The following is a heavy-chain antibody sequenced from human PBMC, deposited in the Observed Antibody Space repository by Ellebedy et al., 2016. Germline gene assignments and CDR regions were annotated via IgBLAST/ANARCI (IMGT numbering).Heavy chain of an antibody. V-gene: IGHV3-7*03. D-gene: IGHD1-1*01. CDR3: ARSGVPNRDDIWFDP. Sequence: GGSLRLSCAASGFTFSTYWMSWVRQAPGKGLEWVACIKQDESDKKYVDPVKGRFTISRDNAKNSVSLQMNSLRAEDTAMYYCARSGVPNRDDIWFDPWGQGTLVTASA. CDR2: IKQDESDK. CDR1: GFTFSTYW. J-gene: IGHJ5*02.